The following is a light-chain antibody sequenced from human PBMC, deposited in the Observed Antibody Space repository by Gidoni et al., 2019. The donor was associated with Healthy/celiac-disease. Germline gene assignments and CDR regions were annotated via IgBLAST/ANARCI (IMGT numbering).Light chain of an antibody. J-gene: IGKJ4*01. CDR3: QQRSNWSLT. V-gene: IGKV3-11*01. CDR1: QSVSSY. CDR2: DAS. Sequence: EIVLPQSPATLSLSPGERATLSCRASQSVSSYLAWYQQKPGQAPRRLIYDASNRATGIPARFSGSGSGTDFTLTISSLEPEDFAVYYCQQRSNWSLTFXGXTKVEIK.